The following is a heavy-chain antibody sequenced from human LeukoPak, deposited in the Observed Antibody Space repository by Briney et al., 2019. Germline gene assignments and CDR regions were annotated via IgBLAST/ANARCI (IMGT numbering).Heavy chain of an antibody. Sequence: SETLSLTCAGYGGSFSGYYWSWIRQPPGKGLEWIGEINHSGSTNYNPSLKSRVTISVDTSKNQFSLKLSSVTAADTAVYYCARSGTVRGVMGYWGQGTLVTVSS. CDR2: INHSGST. CDR3: ARSGTVRGVMGY. J-gene: IGHJ4*02. V-gene: IGHV4-34*01. D-gene: IGHD3-10*01. CDR1: GGSFSGYY.